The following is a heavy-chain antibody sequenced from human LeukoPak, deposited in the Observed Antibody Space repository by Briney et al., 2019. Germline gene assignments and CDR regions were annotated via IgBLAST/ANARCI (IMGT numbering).Heavy chain of an antibody. CDR1: GGSISSGDYY. Sequence: PSVTLSLTCTVSGGSISSGDYYWSWIRQPPGKGLEWIGYIYYSGSTYYNPSLKSRVTISVDTSKNQFSLKLSSVTAADTAVYYCARDLPYGSGSYYRWFDPWGQGTLVTVSS. CDR3: ARDLPYGSGSYYRWFDP. CDR2: IYYSGST. D-gene: IGHD3-10*01. V-gene: IGHV4-30-4*01. J-gene: IGHJ5*02.